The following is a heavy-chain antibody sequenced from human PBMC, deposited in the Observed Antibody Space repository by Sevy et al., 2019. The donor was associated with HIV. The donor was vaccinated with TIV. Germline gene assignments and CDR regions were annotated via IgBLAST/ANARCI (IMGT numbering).Heavy chain of an antibody. Sequence: GGSLRLSCAASGFSFSTYAMTWVRRAPGKGLEWVSGISGSGTSTYYTDSVKGRFTISRDNSKNTVYLQMNNLRAEDTAVYYCGKVSIFGVGGFYDYWGQGTLVTVSS. V-gene: IGHV3-23*01. J-gene: IGHJ4*02. CDR3: GKVSIFGVGGFYDY. CDR1: GFSFSTYA. CDR2: ISGSGTST. D-gene: IGHD3-3*01.